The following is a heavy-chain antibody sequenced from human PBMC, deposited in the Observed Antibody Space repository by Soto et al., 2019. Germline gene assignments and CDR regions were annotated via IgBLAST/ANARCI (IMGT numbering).Heavy chain of an antibody. CDR3: ARGQDSSWYQDWFDP. Sequence: LSLTCAVYGGSFSGYYWSWIRQPPGKGLEWIGEINHSGSTNYNPSLKSRVTISVDTSKNQFSLKLSSVTAADTAVYYCARGQDSSWYQDWFDPWGQGTLVTVSS. CDR2: INHSGST. D-gene: IGHD6-13*01. CDR1: GGSFSGYY. V-gene: IGHV4-34*01. J-gene: IGHJ5*02.